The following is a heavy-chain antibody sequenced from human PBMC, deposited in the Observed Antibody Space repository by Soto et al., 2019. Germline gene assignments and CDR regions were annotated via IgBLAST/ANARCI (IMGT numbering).Heavy chain of an antibody. V-gene: IGHV4-30-4*01. CDR1: GGSISSGDYY. CDR2: IYYSGST. D-gene: IGHD5-18*01. Sequence: QVQLQESGPGLVKPSQTLSLTCTVSGGSISSGDYYWSWIRHPPGKGLEWIGYIYYSGSTYYNPSLKSRVXXAXDXXKNQFSLKLSSVTAADTAVYYCARDPYSYGAIFDYWGQGTLVTVSS. CDR3: ARDPYSYGAIFDY. J-gene: IGHJ4*02.